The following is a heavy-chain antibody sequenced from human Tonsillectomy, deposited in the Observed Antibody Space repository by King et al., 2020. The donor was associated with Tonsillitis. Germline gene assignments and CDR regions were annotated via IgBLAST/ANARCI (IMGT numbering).Heavy chain of an antibody. CDR1: GFTFGDCD. J-gene: IGHJ4*02. CDR3: STNHSLPY. D-gene: IGHD1-14*01. Sequence: VQLVESGGGLVQPGRSLRLSCTTSGFTFGDCDMNWFRQAPGKGLDWVGFIRRKAYGGTTEYAASVKGRFTISRDDSKSIAYLQMNSLKTEDTAGYFCSTNHSLPYWGQGTLVTVSS. V-gene: IGHV3-49*03. CDR2: IRRKAYGGTT.